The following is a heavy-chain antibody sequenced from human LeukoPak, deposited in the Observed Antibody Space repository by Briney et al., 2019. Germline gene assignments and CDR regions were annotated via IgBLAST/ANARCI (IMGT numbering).Heavy chain of an antibody. J-gene: IGHJ4*02. CDR1: EFTYG. CDR2: ISSSGSNT. Sequence: GGSLRLSCAASEFTYGMNWVRQAPGKGLECVSAISSSGSNTYYADSVKGRFTISRDNSKNTLYLQMNSLRAEDTAVYYCARDSYSSGYYYRGGYFDYWGQGTLVTVSS. D-gene: IGHD3-22*01. V-gene: IGHV3-NL1*01. CDR3: ARDSYSSGYYYRGGYFDY.